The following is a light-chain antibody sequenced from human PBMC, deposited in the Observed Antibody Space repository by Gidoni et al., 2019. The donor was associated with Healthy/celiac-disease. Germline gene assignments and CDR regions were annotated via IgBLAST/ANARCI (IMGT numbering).Light chain of an antibody. J-gene: IGKJ1*01. CDR2: AAS. CDR3: QKYNSAPWT. Sequence: DIQMTQSPSSLSASVGDRVTITCRASQCISNYLAWYQQKPGQVPKLLIYAASTLQSGVPSRFSGSGSGTDFTLTISSLQPEDVATYYCQKYNSAPWTFGQGTKVEIK. V-gene: IGKV1-27*01. CDR1: QCISNY.